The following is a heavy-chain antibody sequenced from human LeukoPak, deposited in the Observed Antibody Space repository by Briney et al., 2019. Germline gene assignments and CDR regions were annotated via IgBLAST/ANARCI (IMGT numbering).Heavy chain of an antibody. D-gene: IGHD2-2*02. J-gene: IGHJ6*02. V-gene: IGHV4-4*02. CDR3: ATAPILRGEGGEHYKYGMDV. CDR2: IYHNGTP. Sequence: SETLSLTCAVSVGSINSGNWWSWVRQSPGKGLEWIGEIYHNGTPNYNPSLKSRVTISADTFKNHFSLKMSSVTAADTAVYYCATAPILRGEGGEHYKYGMDVWGQGTTVIVSS. CDR1: VGSINSGNW.